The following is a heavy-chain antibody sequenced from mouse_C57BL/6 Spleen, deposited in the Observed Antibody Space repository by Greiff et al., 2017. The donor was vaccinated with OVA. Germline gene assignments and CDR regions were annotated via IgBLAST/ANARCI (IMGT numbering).Heavy chain of an antibody. Sequence: EVKLMESEGGLVQPGSSMKLSCTASGFTFSDYYMAWVRQVPEKGLEWVANINSDGSSTYYLDSLKSRFIISRDNAKNILYLQMSSLKSEDTATYYCARDRPYWYFYVWGTGTTVTVSS. V-gene: IGHV5-16*01. J-gene: IGHJ1*03. CDR3: ARDRPYWYFYV. CDR1: GFTFSDYY. CDR2: INSDGSST.